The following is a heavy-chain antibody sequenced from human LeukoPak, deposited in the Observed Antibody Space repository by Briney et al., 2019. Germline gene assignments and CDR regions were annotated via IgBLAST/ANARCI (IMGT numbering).Heavy chain of an antibody. CDR3: ARRYCPGGTCYSAFDY. D-gene: IGHD2-15*01. CDR1: GGRLYRFY. V-gene: IGHV4-59*08. CDR2: IYYTGIT. Sequence: PSDPLSLMCSVSGGRLYRFYWMCMRRPREKGVDWLGYIYYTGITNYNPSLKSRVTISVDTSKNQFSLKLSSVTAADTAVYYCARRYCPGGTCYSAFDYWGQGTLVTVSS. J-gene: IGHJ4*02.